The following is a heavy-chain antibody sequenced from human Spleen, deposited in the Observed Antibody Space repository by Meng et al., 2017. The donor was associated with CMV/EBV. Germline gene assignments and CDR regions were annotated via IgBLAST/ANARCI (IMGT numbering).Heavy chain of an antibody. D-gene: IGHD2-2*01. CDR1: GYTFTSYD. CDR2: MNPNSGNT. CDR3: ARAVQDIVVVPAATGMVV. J-gene: IGHJ6*02. V-gene: IGHV1-8*01. Sequence: ASVKVSCKASGYTFTSYDINWVRQATGQGLEWMGWMNPNSGNTGYAQKFQGRVTMTRNTSISTAYMELSSLRSEDTAVYYCARAVQDIVVVPAATGMVVWGQGTTVTVSS.